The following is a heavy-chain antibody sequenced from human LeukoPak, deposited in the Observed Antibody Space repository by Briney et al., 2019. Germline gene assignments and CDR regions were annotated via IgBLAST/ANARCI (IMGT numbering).Heavy chain of an antibody. CDR3: AREQGQQLVLDY. J-gene: IGHJ4*02. Sequence: PGGSLRLSCAASGFTFSSYSMNWVRQAPGKGLEWVSSISSSSSYIYYADSVKGRFTISRDNAKNSLYLQMNSLRAEDTAVYYCAREQGQQLVLDYWGQGTLVTVSS. V-gene: IGHV3-21*01. D-gene: IGHD6-13*01. CDR1: GFTFSSYS. CDR2: ISSSSSYI.